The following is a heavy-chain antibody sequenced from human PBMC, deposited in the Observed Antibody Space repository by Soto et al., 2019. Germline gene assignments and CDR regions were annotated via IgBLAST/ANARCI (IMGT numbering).Heavy chain of an antibody. J-gene: IGHJ4*02. D-gene: IGHD3-10*01. V-gene: IGHV3-30*03. CDR2: ISSDGNTK. CDR3: VGGQYYFDY. CDR1: GFTFSNSG. Sequence: QVQLVESGGGVVQPGRSLRLSCAASGFTFSNSGMHWVRQAPGKGLEWVAVISSDGNTKYYADSVKGRFTISRDNSKNTLYLQMNSLRPEDTALYYCVGGQYYFDYRGQGTLVTVSS.